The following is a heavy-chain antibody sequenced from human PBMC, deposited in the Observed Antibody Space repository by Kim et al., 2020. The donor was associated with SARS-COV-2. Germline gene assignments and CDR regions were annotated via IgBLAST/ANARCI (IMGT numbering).Heavy chain of an antibody. D-gene: IGHD3-16*01. V-gene: IGHV3-66*01. J-gene: IGHJ4*02. Sequence: SGGSTYYADSVKGRFTISRDNSKNTVYLQMNSLRAEDTAVYSCAGGHFHYWGQGTLVTVSS. CDR2: SGGST. CDR3: AGGHFHY.